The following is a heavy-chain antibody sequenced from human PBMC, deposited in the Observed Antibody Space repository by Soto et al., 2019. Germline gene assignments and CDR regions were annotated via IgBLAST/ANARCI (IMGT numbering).Heavy chain of an antibody. V-gene: IGHV3-48*03. CDR2: ISSSGSTI. D-gene: IGHD3-3*01. CDR1: GFTFSSYE. J-gene: IGHJ6*02. Sequence: GGSLRLSCAASGFTFSSYEMNWVRQAPGKGLEWVSYISSSGSTIYYADSVKGRFTISRDNAKNSLYLQMNSLRAEDTAVYYCARNDFWGGGANFSPYSYGMDAYYYYGMDVWGQGTTVTVSS. CDR3: ARNDFWGGGANFSPYSYGMDAYYYYGMDV.